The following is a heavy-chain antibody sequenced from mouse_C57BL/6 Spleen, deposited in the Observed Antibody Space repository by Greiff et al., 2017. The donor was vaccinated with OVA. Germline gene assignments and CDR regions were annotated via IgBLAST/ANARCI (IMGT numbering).Heavy chain of an antibody. D-gene: IGHD3-2*02. CDR2: IRSKSNNYAT. Sequence: EVQGVESGGGLVQPKGSLKLSCAASGFSFNTYAMNWVRQAPGKGLEWVARIRSKSNNYATYYADSVKDRFTISRDDSESMLYLQMNNLKTEDTAMYYCVRHEGAQAFAYWGQGTLVTVSA. CDR3: VRHEGAQAFAY. J-gene: IGHJ3*01. V-gene: IGHV10-1*01. CDR1: GFSFNTYA.